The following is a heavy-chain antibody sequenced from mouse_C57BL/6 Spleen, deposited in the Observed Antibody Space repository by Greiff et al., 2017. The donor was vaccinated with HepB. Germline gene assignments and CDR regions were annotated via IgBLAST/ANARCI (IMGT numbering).Heavy chain of an antibody. Sequence: VKLMESGPGLVQPSQSLSITCTVSGFSLTSYGVHWVRQSPGKGLEWLGVIWSGGSTDYNAAFISRLSISKDNSKSQVFFKMNSLQADDTAIYYCARFPTVVAHYYAMDYWGQGTSVTVSS. CDR2: IWSGGST. D-gene: IGHD1-1*01. CDR1: GFSLTSYG. V-gene: IGHV2-2*01. J-gene: IGHJ4*01. CDR3: ARFPTVVAHYYAMDY.